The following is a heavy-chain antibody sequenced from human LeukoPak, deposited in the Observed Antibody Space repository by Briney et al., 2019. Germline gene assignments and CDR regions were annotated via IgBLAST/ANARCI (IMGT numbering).Heavy chain of an antibody. CDR3: ARNKNPTVFDY. CDR1: GYTFTGSY. J-gene: IGHJ4*02. CDR2: INPNSGDT. V-gene: IGHV1-2*02. Sequence: ASVKVSCKASGYTFTGSYLHWGRQAPGQELEWMGCINPNSGDTNYAQKFQGRVTMTRDTSLSTAYMELSSLRSDDTAVYYCARNKNPTVFDYWGQGSLVTVSS.